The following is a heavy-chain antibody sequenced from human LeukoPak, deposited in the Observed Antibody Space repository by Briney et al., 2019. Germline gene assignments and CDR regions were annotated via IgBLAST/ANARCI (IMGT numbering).Heavy chain of an antibody. J-gene: IGHJ4*02. CDR3: ARDPPQYYDYVWGSYRWRYFDY. Sequence: GGSLRLSCAASGFIFSRYSMNWVRQAPGKGLEWISHISSSSSTIYYADSVKGRFTISRDNAKNSLYLQMNSLRAEDTAVYYCARDPPQYYDYVWGSYRWRYFDYWGQGTLVTVSS. D-gene: IGHD3-16*02. CDR2: ISSSSSTI. CDR1: GFIFSRYS. V-gene: IGHV3-48*01.